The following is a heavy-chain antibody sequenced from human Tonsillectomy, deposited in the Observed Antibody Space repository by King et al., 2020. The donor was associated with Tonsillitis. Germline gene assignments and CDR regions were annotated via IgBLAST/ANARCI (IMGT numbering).Heavy chain of an antibody. CDR2: IYSGGST. J-gene: IGHJ2*01. Sequence: VQLVESGGGLVQPGGSLRLSCAASGFTVSSNYMSWVRQAPGKGLEWVSVIYSGGSTYYADSVKGRFTISRDNSKNTLHLQMNSLRAEDTALSYCAREIYESSGYYSPPYWYFDLWGRGTLVTVSA. CDR1: GFTVSSNY. V-gene: IGHV3-66*01. D-gene: IGHD3-22*01. CDR3: AREIYESSGYYSPPYWYFDL.